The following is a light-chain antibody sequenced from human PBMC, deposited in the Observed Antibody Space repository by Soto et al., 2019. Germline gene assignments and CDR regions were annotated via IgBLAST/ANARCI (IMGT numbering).Light chain of an antibody. CDR2: EAS. Sequence: FHLLQTSTTLSASVGDRVTITCRDSQNIYTWLAWYQQRTGKAPKLLIYEASSLETGVPSRFSGSGSGTEFTLTIISLQPDDFATCYCQQYNPWWTFGQGTKVDIK. V-gene: IGKV1-5*03. J-gene: IGKJ1*01. CDR3: QQYNPWWT. CDR1: QNIYTW.